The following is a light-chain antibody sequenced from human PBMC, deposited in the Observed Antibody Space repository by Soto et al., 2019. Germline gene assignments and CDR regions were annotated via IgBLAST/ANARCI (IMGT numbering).Light chain of an antibody. V-gene: IGKV1-5*03. CDR2: KAS. J-gene: IGKJ1*01. CDR1: QSISSW. Sequence: DIQMTPSPSTMSASVGDRVTITCRASQSISSWLAWYQQKPGKAPKLLIYKASSLESAVPSRFSGSGSGTEFTRTISSLQPDDFATYYGEQYNSYWTFGQGTKVEIK. CDR3: EQYNSYWT.